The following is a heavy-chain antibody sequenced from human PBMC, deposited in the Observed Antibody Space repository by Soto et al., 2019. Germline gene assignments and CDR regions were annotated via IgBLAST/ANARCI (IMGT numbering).Heavy chain of an antibody. V-gene: IGHV3-13*04. CDR1: GFTFSSYD. J-gene: IGHJ4*02. Sequence: GGSLRLSCAASGFTFSSYDMHWVRQATGKGLEWVSAIGTAGDTYYPGSVKGRFTISRENAKNSLYLQMNSLRAGDTAVYYCARTLAATGTLIPFDYWGQGTLVTVSS. D-gene: IGHD6-13*01. CDR3: ARTLAATGTLIPFDY. CDR2: IGTAGDT.